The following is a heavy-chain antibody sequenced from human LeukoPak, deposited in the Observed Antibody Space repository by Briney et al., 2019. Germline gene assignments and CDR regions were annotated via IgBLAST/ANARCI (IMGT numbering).Heavy chain of an antibody. J-gene: IGHJ4*02. V-gene: IGHV3-48*01. CDR3: ARRYCSSTSCYPDH. CDR2: ISSSSSTI. D-gene: IGHD2-2*01. Sequence: GRSLRLSCAASGFTFSSYSMNWVRQAPGKGLEWVSYISSSSSTIYYADSVKGRFTISRDNAKNSLYLQMNSLRAEDTAVYYCARRYCSSTSCYPDHWGQGTLVTVSS. CDR1: GFTFSSYS.